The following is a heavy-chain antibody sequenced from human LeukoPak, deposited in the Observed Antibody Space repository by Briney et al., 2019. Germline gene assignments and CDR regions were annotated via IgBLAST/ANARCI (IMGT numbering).Heavy chain of an antibody. CDR1: GFTFSSHA. CDR3: AKRQYYDFWSGSIGMDV. V-gene: IGHV3-23*01. J-gene: IGHJ6*02. CDR2: ISGSGGST. D-gene: IGHD3-3*01. Sequence: GGSLRLSCAASGFTFSSHAMSWVRQAPGKGLEWVSAISGSGGSTYYADSVKGRFTISRDNSKNTLYLQMNSLRAEDTAVYYCAKRQYYDFWSGSIGMDVWGQGTTVTVSS.